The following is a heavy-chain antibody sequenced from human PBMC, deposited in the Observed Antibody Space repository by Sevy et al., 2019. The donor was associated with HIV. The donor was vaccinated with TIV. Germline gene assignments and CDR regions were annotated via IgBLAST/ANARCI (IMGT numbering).Heavy chain of an antibody. V-gene: IGHV3-21*01. CDR2: ISGLSNYI. Sequence: GGSLRLSCAASGFTFSSYSMHWVRQAPGKGLEWVSSISGLSNYIYYADSMKGRFSISRDNAKNSLYLQMISLRAEATAVFYCARAVPATDAFDIWGQGTLVTVSS. J-gene: IGHJ3*02. CDR3: ARAVPATDAFDI. D-gene: IGHD6-19*01. CDR1: GFTFSSYS.